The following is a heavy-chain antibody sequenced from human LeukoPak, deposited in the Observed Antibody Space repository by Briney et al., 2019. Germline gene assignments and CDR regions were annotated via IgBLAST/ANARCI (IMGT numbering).Heavy chain of an antibody. CDR2: INPNSGGT. CDR1: GYTFTGYY. Sequence: AASVKVSCKASGYTFTGYYMHWVRQAPGQGLGWMGWINPNSGGTNYAQKFQGRVTMTRDTSISTAYMELSRLRSDDTAVYYCARDKGIGANWFDPWGQGTLVTVSS. D-gene: IGHD3-10*01. J-gene: IGHJ5*02. CDR3: ARDKGIGANWFDP. V-gene: IGHV1-2*02.